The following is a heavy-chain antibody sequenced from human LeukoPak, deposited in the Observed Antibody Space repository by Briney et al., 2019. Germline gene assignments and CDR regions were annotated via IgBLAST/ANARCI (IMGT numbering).Heavy chain of an antibody. Sequence: PSETLSLTCAVSGYSISNGYHWGWIRQPPGKGLDWIGSVSHRGSTYYNSSLKSRVTMSIDTSKNHVSLKLSSVTATDTVEYYCATNVGVYCGSGTCYSGVEYSGQGTLVTVSS. J-gene: IGHJ4*02. D-gene: IGHD2-15*01. V-gene: IGHV4-38-2*01. CDR3: ATNVGVYCGSGTCYSGVEY. CDR1: GYSISNGYH. CDR2: VSHRGST.